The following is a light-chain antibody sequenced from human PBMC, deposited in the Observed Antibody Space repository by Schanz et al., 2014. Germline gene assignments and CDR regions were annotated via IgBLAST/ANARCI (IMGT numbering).Light chain of an antibody. J-gene: IGLJ1*01. Sequence: QSALTQPPSVSGSPGQSVTISCTGTSSDVGSYNRVSWFQQPPGTAPKLMIYEVSKRPSGVPDRFSGSKSGTSASLAITGLQAEDESDYYCQSFDSRLSAYVFGAGTKLTVL. CDR3: QSFDSRLSAYV. CDR1: SSDVGSYNR. V-gene: IGLV2-18*02. CDR2: EVS.